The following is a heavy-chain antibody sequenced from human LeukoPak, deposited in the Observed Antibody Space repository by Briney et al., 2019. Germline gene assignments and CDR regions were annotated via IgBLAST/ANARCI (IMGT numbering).Heavy chain of an antibody. Sequence: GGSLTLSCAASGLTFSDYFMSWIPAAPGKGRECVSLICNSISYTNSADSVKGRFTISRDNAKNSLYLQMNSLRAEDTAVYYCARTRLPGRSSCWYYFDYWGQGTRVTVSS. CDR1: GLTFSDYF. V-gene: IGHV3-11*03. CDR3: ARTRLPGRSSCWYYFDY. J-gene: IGHJ4*02. CDR2: ICNSISYT. D-gene: IGHD6-19*01.